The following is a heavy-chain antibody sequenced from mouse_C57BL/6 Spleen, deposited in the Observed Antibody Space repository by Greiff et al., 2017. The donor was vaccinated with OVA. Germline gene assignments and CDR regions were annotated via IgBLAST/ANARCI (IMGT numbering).Heavy chain of an antibody. CDR1: GYAFSSYW. V-gene: IGHV1-80*01. J-gene: IGHJ1*03. CDR2: IYPGDGDT. Sequence: QVQLQQSGAELVKPGASVKISCKASGYAFSSYWMNWVKQRPGKGLEWIGQIYPGDGDTNYNGKFKGKATLTADKSSSTAYMQLSSLTCEDSAVYFCAREDYGSSYEYFDVWGTGTTVTVSS. CDR3: AREDYGSSYEYFDV. D-gene: IGHD1-1*01.